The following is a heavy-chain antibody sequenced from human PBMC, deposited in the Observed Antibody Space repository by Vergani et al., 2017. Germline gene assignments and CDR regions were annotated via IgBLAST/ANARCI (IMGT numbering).Heavy chain of an antibody. V-gene: IGHV4-39*01. CDR3: ARLMIFGNIPDYFDP. J-gene: IGHJ5*02. CDR1: GGSISNDIHY. Sequence: HLQLQESGPGLVQPSENLSLTCTVTGGSISNDIHYWGWVRKSPGQGLEHIASIHSSGKTYYQSSLKSRVTISLDTSQNQFSLRLTSVIAADTAVYFCARLMIFGNIPDYFDPWGQGTLVTVSS. D-gene: IGHD3/OR15-3a*01. CDR2: IHSSGKT.